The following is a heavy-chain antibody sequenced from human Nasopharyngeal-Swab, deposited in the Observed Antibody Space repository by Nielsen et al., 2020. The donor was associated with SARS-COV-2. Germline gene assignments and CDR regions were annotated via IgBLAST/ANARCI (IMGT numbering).Heavy chain of an antibody. D-gene: IGHD3-10*01. V-gene: IGHV1-69*13. J-gene: IGHJ4*02. CDR2: IIPIFGTA. CDR1: RGTFSSYA. CDR3: ARSYGSGSYDFDY. Sequence: SVKVSCKASRGTFSSYAISWVRQAPGQGLEWMGGIIPIFGTANYAQKFQGRVTITADESTSTAYMELSSLRSEDTAVYYCARSYGSGSYDFDYWGQGTLVTVSS.